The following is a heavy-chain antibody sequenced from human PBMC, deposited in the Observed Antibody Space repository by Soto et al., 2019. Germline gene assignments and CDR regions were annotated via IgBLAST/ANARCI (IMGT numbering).Heavy chain of an antibody. V-gene: IGHV1-69*13. J-gene: IGHJ4*02. CDR3: ARGGDGYNFVLVY. CDR2: IIPKLGSA. Sequence: SVTVSCQASARGYLRDALTSWVRGAPEEGLGWGGGIIPKLGSANYAQNFQGRVTVTADESTNTVYMELRSLRSDDTAVYYCARGGDGYNFVLVYWGKGNPVTVS. CDR1: ARGYLRDAL. D-gene: IGHD2-21*01.